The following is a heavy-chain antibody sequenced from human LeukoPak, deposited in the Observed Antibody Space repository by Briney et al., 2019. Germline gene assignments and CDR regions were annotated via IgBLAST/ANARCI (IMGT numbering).Heavy chain of an antibody. CDR3: ARGRGYSSSWPDDAFDI. CDR1: GFTFSDYY. CDR2: ISSSGSTI. J-gene: IGHJ3*02. D-gene: IGHD6-13*01. Sequence: PGGSLRLSCAAPGFTFSDYYMSWIRQAPGKGLEWVSYISSSGSTIYYADSVKGRFTISRDNAKNSLYLQMNSLRAEDTAVYYCARGRGYSSSWPDDAFDIWGQGTMVTVSS. V-gene: IGHV3-11*01.